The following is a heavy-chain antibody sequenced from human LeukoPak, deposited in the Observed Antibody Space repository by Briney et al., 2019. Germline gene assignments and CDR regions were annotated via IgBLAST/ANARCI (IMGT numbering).Heavy chain of an antibody. J-gene: IGHJ4*02. CDR3: ARDIYYYDSSAYYYFDY. V-gene: IGHV1-18*01. CDR2: ISAYNGNT. Sequence: ASVKVSCKASGYTFSSFGISWVRQAPGQGLEWMGWISAYNGNTKYAQELQGGVTMTTDTSTSTAYMELRSLRSDDTAIYYCARDIYYYDSSAYYYFDYWGQGTLVTVSS. CDR1: GYTFSSFG. D-gene: IGHD3-22*01.